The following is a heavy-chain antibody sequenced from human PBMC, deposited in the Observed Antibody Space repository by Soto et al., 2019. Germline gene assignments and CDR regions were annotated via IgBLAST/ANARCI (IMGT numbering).Heavy chain of an antibody. Sequence: GGSLRLSCAASGFTFSNFAMSWVRQAPGKGLEWVSVISGGGGTTYYADSVKGRFTISRDNSKNTLYLQMDSLRAEDTALYYCARTYSYYMDVWGKGTTVTVSS. CDR1: GFTFSNFA. V-gene: IGHV3-23*01. J-gene: IGHJ6*03. CDR3: ARTYSYYMDV. CDR2: ISGGGGTT.